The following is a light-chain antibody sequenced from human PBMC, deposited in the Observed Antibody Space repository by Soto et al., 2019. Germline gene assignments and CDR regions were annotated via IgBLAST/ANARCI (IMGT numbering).Light chain of an antibody. CDR2: DAT. V-gene: IGLV2-23*01. CDR3: CSYTTSSTWV. CDR1: SSDVGTYNL. J-gene: IGLJ3*02. Sequence: QSALTQPASVSGSPGQSITISCTGTSSDVGTYNLVSWYQHHPGKAPKLLIYDATKRPSGVSNRFSGSKSGNTASLTISGLQAEVEADYYCCSYTTSSTWVFGGGTKLTVL.